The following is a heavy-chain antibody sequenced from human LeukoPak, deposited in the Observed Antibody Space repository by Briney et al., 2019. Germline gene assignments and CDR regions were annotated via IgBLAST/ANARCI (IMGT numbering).Heavy chain of an antibody. CDR3: TRTGYTGGY. Sequence: SETLSLTCTVPGGSVSGGNYYCSWIRQSPGKGLEWIGFVHYSGRTVYNPSLRSRVTMSVDTSKNQFSLNLSSVTAADTAMYYCTRTGYTGGYWGQGTLVTVSS. CDR2: VHYSGRT. V-gene: IGHV4-61*01. J-gene: IGHJ4*02. D-gene: IGHD5-12*01. CDR1: GGSVSGGNYY.